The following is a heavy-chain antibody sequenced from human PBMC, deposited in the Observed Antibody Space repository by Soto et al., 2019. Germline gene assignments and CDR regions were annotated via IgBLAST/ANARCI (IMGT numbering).Heavy chain of an antibody. Sequence: EVQLLESGGGLVQPGGSLRLSCAASGFTFSSYAMSWVRQAPGKGLEWVSAISGSGGSTYYADSVKGRFTISRDNSKNTLYLQMSSLRAEDTAVYYCAKWVTIFGGLDPWGQGTLVTVSS. J-gene: IGHJ5*02. CDR3: AKWVTIFGGLDP. V-gene: IGHV3-23*01. CDR1: GFTFSSYA. D-gene: IGHD3-3*01. CDR2: ISGSGGST.